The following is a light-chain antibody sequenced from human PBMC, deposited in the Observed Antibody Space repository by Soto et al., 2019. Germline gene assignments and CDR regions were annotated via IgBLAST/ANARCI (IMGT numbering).Light chain of an antibody. CDR1: TGPVTSGHY. CDR2: DTS. V-gene: IGLV7-46*01. CDR3: LLSYSGARGV. J-gene: IGLJ1*01. Sequence: QAVVTQEPSLTVSPGGQVTLTCGSSTGPVTSGHYPYWFQQKPGQAPRTLIYDTSNKHSWTPARFSGSLLGGKAALTLSGAQPEDEAEYYCLLSYSGARGVFGTGTKLTVL.